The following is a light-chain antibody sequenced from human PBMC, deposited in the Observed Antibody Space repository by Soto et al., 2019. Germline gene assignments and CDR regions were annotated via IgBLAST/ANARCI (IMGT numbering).Light chain of an antibody. Sequence: EIVLTQSPATLSLSPGERATLSCRASESVSTFLAWYQQKPGQAPRLLIYEASSRATGIPARFSGGGSGTVFTLTISRLQSEDFAVYYCQQYNNWPPLTFGGGTKVEIK. V-gene: IGKV3D-15*01. CDR3: QQYNNWPPLT. J-gene: IGKJ4*01. CDR2: EAS. CDR1: ESVSTF.